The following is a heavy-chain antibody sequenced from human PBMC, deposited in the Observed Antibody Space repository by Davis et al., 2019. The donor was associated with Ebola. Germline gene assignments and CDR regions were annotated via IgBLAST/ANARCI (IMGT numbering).Heavy chain of an antibody. J-gene: IGHJ5*02. D-gene: IGHD1-26*01. CDR2: IYPGDSDT. CDR1: GYSFTSYW. CDR3: ARQGIGGSYPMNWFDP. V-gene: IGHV5-51*01. Sequence: QVSCKGSGYSFTSYWIGWVRQMPGKGLEWMGIIYPGDSDTRYSPSFQGQVTISADKSISTAYLPWSSLKASDTAMYYCARQGIGGSYPMNWFDPWGQGTLVTVSS.